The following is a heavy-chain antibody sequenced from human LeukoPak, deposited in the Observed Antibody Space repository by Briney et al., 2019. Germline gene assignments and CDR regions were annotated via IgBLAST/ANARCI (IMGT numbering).Heavy chain of an antibody. CDR3: ARVNSFEVGSYGYFDY. Sequence: ASVKVSCKASGYTFTSYGISWVRQAPGQGLEWMGWINTGNGNTKYSQKFQGRVTITRDTSASTAHMELSSLSSGDTAVYYCARVNSFEVGSYGYFDYWGQGTLVTVSS. D-gene: IGHD1-26*01. V-gene: IGHV1-3*04. J-gene: IGHJ4*02. CDR2: INTGNGNT. CDR1: GYTFTSYG.